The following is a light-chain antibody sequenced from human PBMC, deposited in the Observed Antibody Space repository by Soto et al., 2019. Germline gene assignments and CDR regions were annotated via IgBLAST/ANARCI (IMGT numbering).Light chain of an antibody. J-gene: IGKJ3*01. CDR2: GAS. CDR3: QQYNNWPPAFT. V-gene: IGKV3-15*01. Sequence: EIVMTQSPATLSVSPGERATLSCRASQSVSSNLAWYQQKPGQAPRLLIYGASTRATGIPARFSGSGSGTEFTLTISSLQSEDFAVYYCQQYNNWPPAFTFGPGTKVDFK. CDR1: QSVSSN.